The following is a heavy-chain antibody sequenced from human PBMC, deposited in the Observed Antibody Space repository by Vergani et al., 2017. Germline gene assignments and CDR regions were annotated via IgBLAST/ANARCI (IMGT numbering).Heavy chain of an antibody. CDR3: AKDRGGKEKGIAAAGSWFDP. D-gene: IGHD6-13*01. Sequence: EVQLLESGGGLVQPGGSLRLSCAASGFTFSSYAMSWVRHAPGKGLEWVSGISGSGGSTYYADSVKGRFTISRDNSKNMLYLQMNSLRAEDTAVYYCAKDRGGKEKGIAAAGSWFDPWGQGTLVTVSS. V-gene: IGHV3-23*01. J-gene: IGHJ5*02. CDR2: ISGSGGST. CDR1: GFTFSSYA.